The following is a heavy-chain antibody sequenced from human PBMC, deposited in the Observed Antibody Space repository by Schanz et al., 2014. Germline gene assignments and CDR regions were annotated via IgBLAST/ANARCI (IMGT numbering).Heavy chain of an antibody. CDR1: GYTFTSYG. CDR2: ISTYTGNT. D-gene: IGHD2-21*01. Sequence: QVLLVQSGAEVKQPGASVKVSCKASGYTFTSYGVSWVRQAPGQGLEWMGWISTYTGNTNYAQRLQDRVTMTTDTSTSTAYMELRSLRSEDTAVYYCARDRLECGAECYSVEVFEIWGQGTLVTVSS. CDR3: ARDRLECGAECYSVEVFEI. J-gene: IGHJ4*02. V-gene: IGHV1-18*04.